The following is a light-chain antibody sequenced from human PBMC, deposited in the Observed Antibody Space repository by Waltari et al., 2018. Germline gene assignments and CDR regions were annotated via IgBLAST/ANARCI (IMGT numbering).Light chain of an antibody. Sequence: DIQLTQSPSSLSASGGDTVTITCRTSQGILNSLAWYQQKSGKAPKVLLSTASRLQSGVPSRFSGSGSGTLYTLTISGLQPEDFATYYCQQYFVFPYTFGQGTKLEI. CDR1: QGILNS. CDR3: QQYFVFPYT. CDR2: TAS. J-gene: IGKJ2*01. V-gene: IGKV1-NL1*01.